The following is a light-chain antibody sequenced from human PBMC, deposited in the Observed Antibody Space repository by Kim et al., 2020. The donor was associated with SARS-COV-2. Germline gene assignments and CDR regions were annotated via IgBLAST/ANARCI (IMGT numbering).Light chain of an antibody. V-gene: IGKV3-20*01. CDR1: QSVSNNY. CDR3: QHYGTSPLT. J-gene: IGKJ4*01. CDR2: GAS. Sequence: PGKRATVSCRASQSVSNNYFAWYQQKPGQPPRRRIYGASSRATGIPDRFSGSGSETDFILTISRLDPEDFAVYYCQHYGTSPLTFGGGTKVDIK.